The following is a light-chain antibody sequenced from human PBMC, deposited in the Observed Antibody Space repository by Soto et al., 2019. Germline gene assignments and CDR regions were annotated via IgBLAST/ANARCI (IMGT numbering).Light chain of an antibody. CDR1: SSDVGGYNY. CDR2: EVS. V-gene: IGLV2-14*01. J-gene: IGLJ1*01. Sequence: QSALTQPASVSGSPGQSITISCTGTSSDVGGYNYVSWYQQHPGKAPKLMIYEVSNRPSGVSNRFSGSKSGNTASLTISGFQAEDEADYYCSSYTTSSTLDVFGTGTKLTVL. CDR3: SSYTTSSTLDV.